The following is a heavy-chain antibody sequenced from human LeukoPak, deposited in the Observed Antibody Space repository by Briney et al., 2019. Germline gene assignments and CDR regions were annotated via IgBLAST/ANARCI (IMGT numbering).Heavy chain of an antibody. D-gene: IGHD1-7*01. Sequence: ASVKVSCKASGGTFSSYAISWVRQAPGEGLEWMGGIIPIFGTANYAQKFQGRVTITTDESTSTAYMELSSLRSEDTAVYYCAREVGYNWNYDAFDIWGQGTMVTVSS. CDR2: IIPIFGTA. J-gene: IGHJ3*02. CDR3: AREVGYNWNYDAFDI. CDR1: GGTFSSYA. V-gene: IGHV1-69*05.